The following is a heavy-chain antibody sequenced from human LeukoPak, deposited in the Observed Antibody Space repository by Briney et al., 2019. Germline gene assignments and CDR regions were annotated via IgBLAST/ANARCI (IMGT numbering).Heavy chain of an antibody. V-gene: IGHV3-23*01. Sequence: GGSLRLSCAASGFTFNSYGMSWLRQAPGKGLEGVSSISGSGGSTYYADSVKGRFTISRDNSKNTLYLQMSSLRAEDTAVYYCAKDGILTGYYLSNYYYYYMDVWGKGTTVTISS. CDR3: AKDGILTGYYLSNYYYYYMDV. D-gene: IGHD3-9*01. CDR1: GFTFNSYG. J-gene: IGHJ6*03. CDR2: ISGSGGST.